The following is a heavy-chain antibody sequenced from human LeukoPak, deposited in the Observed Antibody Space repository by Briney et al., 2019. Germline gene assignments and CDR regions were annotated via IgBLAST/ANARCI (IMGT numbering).Heavy chain of an antibody. D-gene: IGHD3-10*01. V-gene: IGHV3-33*01. CDR2: TWYDGSYK. J-gene: IGHJ4*02. CDR3: ARALWFGEFLFDY. Sequence: PGGSLRLSCAAPGFTFSTYGMHWVRQAPGKRLEWVAVTWYDGSYKYYGDSVKGRFTISRDNSKNTLYLQMNSLRAEDTAVYYCARALWFGEFLFDYWGQGTLVTVSS. CDR1: GFTFSTYG.